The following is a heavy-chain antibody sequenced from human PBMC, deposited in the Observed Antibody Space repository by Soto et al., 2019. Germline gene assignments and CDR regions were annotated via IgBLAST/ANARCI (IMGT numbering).Heavy chain of an antibody. V-gene: IGHV3-30*18. D-gene: IGHD3-3*01. CDR1: GFTFSSYG. CDR2: VSYDGSNK. J-gene: IGHJ5*02. Sequence: QVQLVESGGGVVQPGRSLRLSCAASGFTFSSYGMHWVRQAPGKGLEWVAVVSYDGSNKYYADSVKDRFTISRDNSKNTLYLQMNSLRAEDTAVYYCAKEEPHYDVWGGANWFDPWGQGTLVTVSS. CDR3: AKEEPHYDVWGGANWFDP.